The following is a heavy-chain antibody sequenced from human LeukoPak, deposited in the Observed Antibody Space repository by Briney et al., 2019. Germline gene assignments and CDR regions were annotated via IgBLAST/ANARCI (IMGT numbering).Heavy chain of an antibody. J-gene: IGHJ4*02. CDR3: AKCAIVVVVAATRCYFDY. Sequence: PGGSLRLSCAASGFTFSSYAMSWVRQAPGKGLEWVSAISGSGGSTYYADSVKGRFTISRDNSKNTLYLQMNSLRAEDTAEYYCAKCAIVVVVAATRCYFDYWGQGTLVTVSS. D-gene: IGHD2-15*01. CDR2: ISGSGGST. V-gene: IGHV3-23*01. CDR1: GFTFSSYA.